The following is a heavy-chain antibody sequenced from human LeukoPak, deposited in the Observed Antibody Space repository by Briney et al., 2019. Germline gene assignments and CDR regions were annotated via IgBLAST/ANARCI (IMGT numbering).Heavy chain of an antibody. D-gene: IGHD5-24*01. Sequence: SQTLSLTCTVSGCSLTIGSYYWTCIRHYPGKGLKWIGNIHTSGITDYNPYLKSRVTMSLAMSQNQFPLKLTSVTAADTAIYYCARGQDAFKTGYWGQGNLVTVS. CDR2: IHTSGIT. CDR3: ARGQDAFKTGY. J-gene: IGHJ4*02. V-gene: IGHV4-31*03. CDR1: GCSLTIGSYY.